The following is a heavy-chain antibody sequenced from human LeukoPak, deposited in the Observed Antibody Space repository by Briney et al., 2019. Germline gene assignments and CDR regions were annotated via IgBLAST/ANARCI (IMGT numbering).Heavy chain of an antibody. Sequence: PGRSLRLSCAASGFTFSSYAMHWVRQAPGKGLEWVAVISYDGSNKYYADSVKGRFTISRDNSKNTLYLQMNSLRAEDTAVYYCARDSCSGGSCFLDPWGQGTLVTVSS. CDR3: ARDSCSGGSCFLDP. CDR2: ISYDGSNK. CDR1: GFTFSSYA. V-gene: IGHV3-30-3*01. D-gene: IGHD2-15*01. J-gene: IGHJ5*02.